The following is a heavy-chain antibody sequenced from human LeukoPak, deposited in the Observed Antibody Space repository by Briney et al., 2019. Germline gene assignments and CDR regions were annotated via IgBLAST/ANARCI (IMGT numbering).Heavy chain of an antibody. Sequence: SETLSLTCAVYGGSFSGHYWSWIRQPPGKGPEWIGEINHSGSTNYNPPLKSRVTISVDASKNQFSLNLSSVTAAGTAVYYCARHHKDDFWSGQYPGDFFDYWGQGTPVTVSS. J-gene: IGHJ4*02. CDR3: ARHHKDDFWSGQYPGDFFDY. D-gene: IGHD3-3*01. CDR1: GGSFSGHY. V-gene: IGHV4-34*01. CDR2: INHSGST.